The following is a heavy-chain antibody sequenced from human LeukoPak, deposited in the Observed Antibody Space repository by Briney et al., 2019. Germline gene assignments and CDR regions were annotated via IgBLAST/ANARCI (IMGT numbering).Heavy chain of an antibody. D-gene: IGHD6-13*01. CDR1: GFTFSSYS. CDR3: VGGPIAAAGEDY. Sequence: GGSLRLSCAAFGFTFSSYSMNWVRQAPGKGLEWVSSISGGSSYIYYADSVKGRFTISRDNAKNSLYLQMNSLRAEDTAVYYCVGGPIAAAGEDYWGQGILVTVSS. V-gene: IGHV3-21*01. J-gene: IGHJ4*02. CDR2: ISGGSSYI.